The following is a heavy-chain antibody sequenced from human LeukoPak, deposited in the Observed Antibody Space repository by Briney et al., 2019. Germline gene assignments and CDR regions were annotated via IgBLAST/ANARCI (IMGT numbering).Heavy chain of an antibody. D-gene: IGHD3-10*01. J-gene: IGHJ4*02. CDR3: LYYCGSGSQSRDY. CDR2: INPKSGDT. V-gene: IGHV1-2*05. Sequence: GASVKVSFKASGYTFSDYYMYWLRQAPGEGLEWMGRINPKSGDTNYAQNFQGRVTMTRDTSMNTAYMELSRLRSDDADVYYCLYYCGSGSQSRDYWGQGTLVTVSS. CDR1: GYTFSDYY.